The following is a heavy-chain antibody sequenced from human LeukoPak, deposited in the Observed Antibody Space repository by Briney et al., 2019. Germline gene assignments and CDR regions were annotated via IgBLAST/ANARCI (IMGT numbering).Heavy chain of an antibody. Sequence: SETLSLTCTVSGGSISSSSYYWGWIRQPPGKGLEWIGSIYYSGSTYYNPSLKSRVTISVDTSKNQFSLKLSSVTAADTAVYYCARDRRELERRWFDPWGQGTLVTVSS. CDR2: IYYSGST. CDR1: GGSISSSSYY. D-gene: IGHD1-1*01. CDR3: ARDRRELERRWFDP. V-gene: IGHV4-39*07. J-gene: IGHJ5*02.